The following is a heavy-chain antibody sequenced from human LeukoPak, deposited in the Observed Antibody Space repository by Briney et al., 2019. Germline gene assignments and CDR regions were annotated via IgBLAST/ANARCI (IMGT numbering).Heavy chain of an antibody. CDR3: AKDPNWEGGY. J-gene: IGHJ4*02. D-gene: IGHD1-26*01. V-gene: IGHV3-23*01. CDR2: INYLGLRT. CDR1: GFSFGDSD. Sequence: GGSLRLSCAASGFSFGDSDMNWFRQAPGEGPQWVANINYLGLRTYYADSVKGRFTIARDNSKNMLFLQMDGLRVEYTALYYCAKDPNWEGGYWGQGTLVTVSS.